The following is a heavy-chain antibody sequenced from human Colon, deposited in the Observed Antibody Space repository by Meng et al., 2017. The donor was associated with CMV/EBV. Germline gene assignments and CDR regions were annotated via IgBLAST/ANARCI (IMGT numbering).Heavy chain of an antibody. CDR1: GSSFSKAW. Sequence: LSCAACGSSFSKAWMNWVRQAPGKGLEWVGRIRVKSDVGTTEYAAPVKGRFTISKDDSKNTVFLQMNSLKTEDTAVYYCVIPRYDYWGQGTLVTVSS. V-gene: IGHV3-15*07. J-gene: IGHJ4*02. CDR2: IRVKSDVGTT. CDR3: VIPRYDY.